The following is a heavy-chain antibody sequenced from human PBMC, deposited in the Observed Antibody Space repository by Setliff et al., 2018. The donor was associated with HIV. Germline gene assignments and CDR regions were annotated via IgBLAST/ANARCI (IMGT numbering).Heavy chain of an antibody. V-gene: IGHV7-4-1*02. CDR3: VTYSKLGAGNYMDV. CDR2: VNTKTGNP. J-gene: IGHJ6*03. Sequence: ASVKVSCKASGYIFTNDPMNWVRQAPGQGLEWMGWVNTKTGNPTYAQDFTGRFVFSLDTSVNTAYLEISGLKIEDTAVYYCVTYSKLGAGNYMDVWGKGTTVTVSS. CDR1: GYIFTNDP. D-gene: IGHD2-15*01.